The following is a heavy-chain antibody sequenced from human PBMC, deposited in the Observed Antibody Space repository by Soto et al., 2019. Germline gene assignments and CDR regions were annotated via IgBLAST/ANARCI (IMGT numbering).Heavy chain of an antibody. Sequence: QVQLQESGPGLVKPSETLSLTCTVSGGSISSYYWSWIRQPPGKGLEWIGYIYYSGSTNYNPSLKSRVTISVDTSNKQFSLKLGSVTAADTAVYYCARFLGVGRDWFDPWGQVTLVTVSS. CDR2: IYYSGST. D-gene: IGHD3-3*01. V-gene: IGHV4-59*01. CDR1: GGSISSYY. CDR3: ARFLGVGRDWFDP. J-gene: IGHJ5*02.